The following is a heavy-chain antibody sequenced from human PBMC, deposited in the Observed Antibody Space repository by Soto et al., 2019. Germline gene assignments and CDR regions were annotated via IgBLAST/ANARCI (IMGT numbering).Heavy chain of an antibody. Sequence: GGSLRLSCTTSGTIFSGYGMHWVRQAPGKGLEWVALIRSDGSNIQYADSVKGRFTISRDNSRKILYLQMDSLRADDTAVYYCARDGVGATTYFGYLDYWGQGAPVTVAS. J-gene: IGHJ4*02. CDR3: ARDGVGATTYFGYLDY. CDR2: IRSDGSNI. CDR1: GTIFSGYG. V-gene: IGHV3-30*02. D-gene: IGHD1-26*01.